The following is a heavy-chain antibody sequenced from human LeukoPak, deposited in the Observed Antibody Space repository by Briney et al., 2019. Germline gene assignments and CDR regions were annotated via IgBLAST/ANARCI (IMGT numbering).Heavy chain of an antibody. Sequence: SVKVSCKASGGTFSSYAISWVRQAPGQGLEWMGRIIPIFGTANYAQKSQGRVTITTDESTSTAYMELSSLRSEDTAVYYCARDDGGNSVSDYWGQGTLVTVSS. CDR1: GGTFSSYA. D-gene: IGHD4-23*01. CDR3: ARDDGGNSVSDY. J-gene: IGHJ4*02. V-gene: IGHV1-69*05. CDR2: IIPIFGTA.